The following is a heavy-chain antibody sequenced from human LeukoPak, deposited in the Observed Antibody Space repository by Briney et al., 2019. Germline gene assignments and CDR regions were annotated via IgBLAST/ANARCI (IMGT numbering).Heavy chain of an antibody. J-gene: IGHJ6*02. V-gene: IGHV4-30-4*01. Sequence: PSQTLSLTCTVSGGSISSGDYYWSWLRQPPGKGLEWIGYIYYSGSTYYNPSLKSRVTISLDTSKNQFSLKLSSVTAADTAVYYCARAVGDIVVVPTGPGRAHQYGMDVWGQGTTVTVSS. CDR3: ARAVGDIVVVPTGPGRAHQYGMDV. CDR2: IYYSGST. D-gene: IGHD2-2*01. CDR1: GGSISSGDYY.